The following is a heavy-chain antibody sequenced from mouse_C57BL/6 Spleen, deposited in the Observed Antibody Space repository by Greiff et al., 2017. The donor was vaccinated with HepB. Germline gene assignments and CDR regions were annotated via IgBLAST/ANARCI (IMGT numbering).Heavy chain of an antibody. Sequence: EVKLMESGGGLVKPGGSLKLSCAASGFTFSSYAMSWVRQTPEKRLEWVATISDGGSYTYYPDNVKGRFTISRDNAKNNLYLQMSHLQSEDTAMYYCARFYYGSTKDFDVWGKGTTVTVSS. CDR2: ISDGGSYT. CDR1: GFTFSSYA. J-gene: IGHJ1*03. D-gene: IGHD1-1*01. V-gene: IGHV5-4*03. CDR3: ARFYYGSTKDFDV.